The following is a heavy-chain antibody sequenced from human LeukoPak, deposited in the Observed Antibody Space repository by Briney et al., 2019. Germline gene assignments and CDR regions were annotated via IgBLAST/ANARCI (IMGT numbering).Heavy chain of an antibody. Sequence: GGSLRLSCAASEFNFADHAMRWVRQAPGKGLEWVSAISGISGSTTIYADSVKGRFAVSRDNSRNTLFLQMNSLRAEDTAVYHSAKNYASGRGVPYAMDVWGQGTTVTVAS. CDR2: ISGISGSTT. CDR1: EFNFADHA. CDR3: AKNYASGRGVPYAMDV. J-gene: IGHJ6*02. D-gene: IGHD3-10*01. V-gene: IGHV3-23*01.